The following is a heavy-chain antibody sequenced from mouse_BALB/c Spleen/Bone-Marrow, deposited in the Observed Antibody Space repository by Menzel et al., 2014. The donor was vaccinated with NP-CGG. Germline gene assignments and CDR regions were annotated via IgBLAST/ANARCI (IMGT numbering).Heavy chain of an antibody. V-gene: IGHV7-3*02. CDR3: ARFPMDY. J-gene: IGHJ4*01. Sequence: VQGVESGGGLVQPGGSLRLSCTTSGFTFTDYYMSWVRQPPGKALEWLVFIRNKAYGYTTEYSASVRGRFTISRDNSQSILYLQMNTLRAEDSATYYCARFPMDYWGQGTSVTVSS. CDR1: GFTFTDYY. CDR2: IRNKAYGYTT.